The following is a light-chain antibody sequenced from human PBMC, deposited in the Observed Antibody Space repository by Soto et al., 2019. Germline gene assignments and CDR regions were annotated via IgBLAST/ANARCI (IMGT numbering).Light chain of an antibody. J-gene: IGKJ1*01. CDR1: QGISNW. CDR2: HAS. Sequence: DIQMTQSPSTLSAPIGDTVTVACRARQGISNWLAWYQQKPGKAPKLLIFHASSWESGVPSRFSGSGSGTEFTLTISSLQSDDFATYYCQQYGSYPTFGQGTKVDI. CDR3: QQYGSYPT. V-gene: IGKV1-5*01.